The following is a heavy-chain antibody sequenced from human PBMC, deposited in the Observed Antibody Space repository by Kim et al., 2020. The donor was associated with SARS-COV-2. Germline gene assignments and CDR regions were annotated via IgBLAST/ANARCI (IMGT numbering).Heavy chain of an antibody. J-gene: IGHJ3*02. D-gene: IGHD6-25*01. CDR3: ARDPLPRLPECLDAFDI. Sequence: LQGRVTMTTDTSTSTAYMELRSLRSDDTAVYYCARDPLPRLPECLDAFDIWGQGTMVTVSS. V-gene: IGHV1-18*01.